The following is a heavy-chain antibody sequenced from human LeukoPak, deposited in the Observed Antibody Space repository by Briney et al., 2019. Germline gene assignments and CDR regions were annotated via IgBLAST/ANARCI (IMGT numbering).Heavy chain of an antibody. J-gene: IGHJ4*02. D-gene: IGHD1-26*01. CDR3: ARDSRPLGATKGYFDY. CDR2: IYYSGST. Sequence: SETLSLTCTVSGGSIRSYYWNWIRQPPGKGLEWIGYIYYSGSTNYNPSLKSRVTISVDTSKNQFSLKLSSVTAADTAVYYCARDSRPLGATKGYFDYWGQGTLVTVSS. V-gene: IGHV4-59*01. CDR1: GGSIRSYY.